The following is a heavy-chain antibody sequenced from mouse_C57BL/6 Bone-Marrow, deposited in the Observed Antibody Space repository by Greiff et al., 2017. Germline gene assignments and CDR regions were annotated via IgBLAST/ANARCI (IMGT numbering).Heavy chain of an antibody. CDR3: ASDYYGSSYAVAY. CDR1: GYTFTSYW. Sequence: QVHVKQSGAELAKPGASVKLSCKASGYTFTSYWMHWVKQRPGQGLEWIGYINPSSGYTKYNQKFKDKATLTADKSSSTAYMQLSSLTYEDSAVYYCASDYYGSSYAVAYWGQGTLVTVSA. CDR2: INPSSGYT. J-gene: IGHJ3*01. V-gene: IGHV1-7*01. D-gene: IGHD1-1*01.